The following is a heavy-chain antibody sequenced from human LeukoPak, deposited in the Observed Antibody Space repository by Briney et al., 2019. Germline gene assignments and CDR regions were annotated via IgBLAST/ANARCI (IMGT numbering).Heavy chain of an antibody. Sequence: ASVKVSCKASGYTFTSYGISWVRQAPGQGLEWMGWISAYNGNTNYAQKLQGRVTMTTDTSTSTAYMELSSLRSEDTAVYYCARELLWFGESNFDYWGQGTLVTVSS. CDR1: GYTFTSYG. D-gene: IGHD3-10*01. CDR3: ARELLWFGESNFDY. CDR2: ISAYNGNT. V-gene: IGHV1-18*01. J-gene: IGHJ4*02.